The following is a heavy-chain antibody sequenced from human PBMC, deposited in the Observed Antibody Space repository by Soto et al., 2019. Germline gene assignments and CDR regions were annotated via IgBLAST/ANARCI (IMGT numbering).Heavy chain of an antibody. J-gene: IGHJ3*02. V-gene: IGHV4-39*01. CDR2: IYYSGST. D-gene: IGHD3-22*01. CDR3: ARVKATMIVVVITLDAFDI. Sequence: SEALSLTCTDSGGSIISSSYYWVWIRQPPGKGLEWIGSIYYSGSTYYNPSLKSRVTISVDTSKNQFSLKLSSVTAADTAVYYCARVKATMIVVVITLDAFDIWGQGTMVTVSS. CDR1: GGSIISSSYY.